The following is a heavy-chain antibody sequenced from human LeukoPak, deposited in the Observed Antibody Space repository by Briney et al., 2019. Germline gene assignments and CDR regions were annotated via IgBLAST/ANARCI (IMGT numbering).Heavy chain of an antibody. Sequence: AGGSLRLSCAASGFTVSSNYMSWVRQAPGKRLEWVSVTYSGGTTDYADSVKGRFTISRDNSKNTLYLQMNSLRAEDTAVYYCATKRGYSYGLDYWGQGTLVTVSS. V-gene: IGHV3-53*01. J-gene: IGHJ4*02. CDR3: ATKRGYSYGLDY. D-gene: IGHD5-18*01. CDR1: GFTVSSNY. CDR2: TYSGGTT.